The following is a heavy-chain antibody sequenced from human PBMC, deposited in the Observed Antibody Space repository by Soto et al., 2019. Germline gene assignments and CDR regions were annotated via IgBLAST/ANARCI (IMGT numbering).Heavy chain of an antibody. J-gene: IGHJ5*02. D-gene: IGHD5-12*01. CDR1: GDTFSNYA. V-gene: IGHV1-69*15. CDR3: AKDAGADGYFGNWLDP. Sequence: QVQLVQSGAEVKKPGSSVKVSCKASGDTFSNYAITWVRQAPGQGLEWVARIIPIFGTTNVAQKFQGRVTINADESTTTAYMELSGLRSDDTAVYFCAKDAGADGYFGNWLDPWGQGTLVTVSS. CDR2: IIPIFGTT.